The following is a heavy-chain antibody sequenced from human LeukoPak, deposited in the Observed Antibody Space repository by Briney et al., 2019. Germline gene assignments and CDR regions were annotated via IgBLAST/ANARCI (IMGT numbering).Heavy chain of an antibody. CDR3: AKLSASYCSGGSCSLDY. D-gene: IGHD2-15*01. CDR2: ISGSGGST. Sequence: GGSLRLSCAASGFTFSSYAMSWVRQAPGKGLEWVSAISGSGGSTYYADSVKGRFTISRDNSKNTLYLQMNSLRAEDTAVYYCAKLSASYCSGGSCSLDYWGQGTLVTVSS. V-gene: IGHV3-23*01. CDR1: GFTFSSYA. J-gene: IGHJ4*02.